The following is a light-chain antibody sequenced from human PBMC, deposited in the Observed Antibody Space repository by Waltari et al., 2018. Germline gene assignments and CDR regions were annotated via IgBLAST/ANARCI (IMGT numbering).Light chain of an antibody. CDR2: EVS. CDR1: SSDVGGYNH. V-gene: IGLV2-8*01. J-gene: IGLJ2*01. CDR3: SSYAGSNTYVL. Sequence: QSALTQPPSASGSPGQSVTISCTGTSSDVGGYNHVSWYQQHPGKVPKLVIFEVSKRPSGVPDRFSGSRSGNTASLTVSGLQAEDEADYYCSSYAGSNTYVLFGGGTKLTVL.